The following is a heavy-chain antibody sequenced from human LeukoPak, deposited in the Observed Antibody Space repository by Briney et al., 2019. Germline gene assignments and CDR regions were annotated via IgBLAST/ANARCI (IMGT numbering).Heavy chain of an antibody. CDR1: AYTSTTYA. CDR2: INAGNGNT. J-gene: IGHJ4*02. V-gene: IGHV1-3*01. CDR3: ARGVAGSGWFYFHY. D-gene: IGHD6-19*01. Sequence: ASVKVSCKASAYTSTTYAIQWVRQAPGQRLEWMGWINAGNGNTKNSQMFQGRVTITRDTSASTAYMELSSLRSEDTAVYYCARGVAGSGWFYFHYWGQGTLVTVSS.